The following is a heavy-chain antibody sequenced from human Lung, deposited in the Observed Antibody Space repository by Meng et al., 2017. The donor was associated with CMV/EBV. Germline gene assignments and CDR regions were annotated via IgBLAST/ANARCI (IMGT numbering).Heavy chain of an antibody. CDR1: GFTFSSYA. CDR2: ISYDGSNK. J-gene: IGHJ6*02. D-gene: IGHD6-6*01. CDR3: ARDSGSSSFYYYYGMDV. Sequence: LTXAASGFTFSSYAMHWVRQAPGKGLEWVAVISYDGSNKYYADSVKGRFTISRDNSKNTLYLQMNSLRAEDTAVYYCARDSGSSSFYYYYGMDVWGQGTXVTVSS. V-gene: IGHV3-30-3*01.